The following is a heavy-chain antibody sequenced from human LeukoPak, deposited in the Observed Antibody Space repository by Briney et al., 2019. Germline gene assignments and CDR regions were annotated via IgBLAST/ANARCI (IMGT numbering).Heavy chain of an antibody. V-gene: IGHV3-23*01. D-gene: IGHD2-2*01. Sequence: GGSLRLSCAASGFTFSSYAMTWVRQAPGKGLEWVSAISASGGSTYYADSVKGRFTISRDNSKNTLYLQMNSLRAEDTAVYYCARLQLRHCSRTSCANEFDYWGQGTLVTVSS. CDR3: ARLQLRHCSRTSCANEFDY. CDR2: ISASGGST. J-gene: IGHJ4*02. CDR1: GFTFSSYA.